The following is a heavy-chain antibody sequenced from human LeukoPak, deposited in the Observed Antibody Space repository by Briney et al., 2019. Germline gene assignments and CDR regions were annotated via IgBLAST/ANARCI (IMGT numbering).Heavy chain of an antibody. D-gene: IGHD3-10*01. V-gene: IGHV3-30*02. CDR1: GFTFSSNG. J-gene: IGHJ4*02. CDR3: AKSGAPFFFDY. Sequence: GGSLRLSCAASGFTFSSNGMHWVRQAPGKGLEWEAFIRYDGSNEYYADSVKGRFTISRDTSKNTLYLQMNSLRAEDTAVYSCAKSGAPFFFDYWGQGTLVTVSS. CDR2: IRYDGSNE.